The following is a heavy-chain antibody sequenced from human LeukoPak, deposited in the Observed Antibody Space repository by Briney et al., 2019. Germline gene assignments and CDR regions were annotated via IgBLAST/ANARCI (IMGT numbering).Heavy chain of an antibody. J-gene: IGHJ4*02. CDR3: ARDLTY. CDR2: ISYDGSNK. CDR1: GFTFSSYG. Sequence: GRSLRLSCAASGFTFSSYGMHWVRQAPGKGLEWVAVISYDGSNKYYADSVKGRFTISRDNAKNPLYLQMNSLRAEDTAVYYCARDLTYWGQGTLVTVSS. V-gene: IGHV3-30*03.